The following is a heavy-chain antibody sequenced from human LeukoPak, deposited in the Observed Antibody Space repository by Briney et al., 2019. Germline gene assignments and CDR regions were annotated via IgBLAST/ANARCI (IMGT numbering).Heavy chain of an antibody. CDR2: IYYSVST. CDR1: GGSISSGSYY. V-gene: IGHV4-39*07. J-gene: IGHJ4*02. D-gene: IGHD4-17*01. Sequence: SETLSLTCTVSGGSISSGSYYWGWIRQPPGKGLEWIGSIYYSVSTYYNPSLKSRVTISVDTSKNQSSLKLSSVTAADTAVYYCARVPTVTFFDYWGQGTLVTVSS. CDR3: ARVPTVTFFDY.